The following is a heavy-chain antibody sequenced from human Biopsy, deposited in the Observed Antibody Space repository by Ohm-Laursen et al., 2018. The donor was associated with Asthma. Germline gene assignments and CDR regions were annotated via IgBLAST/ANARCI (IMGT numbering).Heavy chain of an antibody. CDR1: GDSISNYH. D-gene: IGHD4-23*01. CDR3: ARGVVYGGDSYAEYFQH. Sequence: SDTLSLTCPVSGDSISNYHWSWIRQPPGKGLEWIGYVFYGGATNYNPSLKSRVTISVDTSKNQFFLRLSSVTAADTAVYYCARGVVYGGDSYAEYFQHWGQGTLVTVSS. J-gene: IGHJ1*01. V-gene: IGHV4-59*07. CDR2: VFYGGAT.